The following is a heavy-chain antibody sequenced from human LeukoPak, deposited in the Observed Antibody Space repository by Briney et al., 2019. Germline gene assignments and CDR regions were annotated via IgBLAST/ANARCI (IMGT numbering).Heavy chain of an antibody. V-gene: IGHV3-43*01. CDR2: INWDGGSR. CDR3: AKGDVDSPMNFYH. J-gene: IGHJ4*02. CDR1: GFMFDDYT. Sequence: GGSLRLSCAASGFMFDDYTMHWVRQAPGKGLEWVSHINWDGGSRYYAASVKGRFTASRDNSENSLYLQMNSLRTEDTALYYCAKGDVDSPMNFYHWGQGTLVTVSS. D-gene: IGHD5-18*01.